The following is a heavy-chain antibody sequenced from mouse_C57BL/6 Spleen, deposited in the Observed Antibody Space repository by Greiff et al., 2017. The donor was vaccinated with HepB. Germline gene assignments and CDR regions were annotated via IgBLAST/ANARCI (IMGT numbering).Heavy chain of an antibody. CDR3: ARDNYGSEAWFAY. J-gene: IGHJ3*01. D-gene: IGHD1-1*01. CDR1: GYTFTSYW. CDR2: IDPSDSYT. V-gene: IGHV1-59*01. Sequence: QVQLQQSGAELVRPGTSVKLSCKASGYTFTSYWMHWVKQRPGQGLEWIGVIDPSDSYTNYNQKFKGKATLTVDTSSSTAYMQLSSLTSEDSAVYYCARDNYGSEAWFAYWGQGTLVTVSA.